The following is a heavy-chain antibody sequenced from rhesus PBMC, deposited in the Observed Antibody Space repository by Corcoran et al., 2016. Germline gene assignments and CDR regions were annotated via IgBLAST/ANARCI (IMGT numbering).Heavy chain of an antibody. J-gene: IGHJ4*01. CDR1: GGSISDDYY. CDR2: IYGSGGGT. D-gene: IGHD3-9*01. CDR3: ARDHYEDDYGYYYTLDY. V-gene: IGHV4-106*01. Sequence: QVQLQESGPGLVKPSETLSLTCAVSGGSISDDYYWSWIRQPPGKGQEWIGSIYGSGGGTNYNLSLKNRVTISIGTTKNQFSLKLSSVTAADTAVYYCARDHYEDDYGYYYTLDYWGQGVLVTVSS.